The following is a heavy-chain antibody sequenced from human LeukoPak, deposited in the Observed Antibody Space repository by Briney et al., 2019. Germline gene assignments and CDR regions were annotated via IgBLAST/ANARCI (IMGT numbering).Heavy chain of an antibody. CDR2: IYYSGST. V-gene: IGHV4-31*03. D-gene: IGHD6-13*01. Sequence: SETLSLTCTVSGGSISSGGYYWGWVRQHPGKGMEWVGYIYYSGSTYYNPSLKSRVTISVDTSKTQFSLKLSSVPAADTAVYYCASKRYSSSLPYGPGAFDIWGQGTMVTVSS. J-gene: IGHJ3*02. CDR3: ASKRYSSSLPYGPGAFDI. CDR1: GGSISSGGYY.